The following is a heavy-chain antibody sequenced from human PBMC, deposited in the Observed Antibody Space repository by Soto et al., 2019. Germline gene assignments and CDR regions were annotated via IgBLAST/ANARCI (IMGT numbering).Heavy chain of an antibody. V-gene: IGHV3-33*06. CDR1: GFTFSSYG. D-gene: IGHD4-17*01. CDR3: AKGMGYGDYYFDY. CDR2: IWYDGSNK. J-gene: IGHJ4*02. Sequence: GGSLRLSCAASGFTFSSYGMHWVRQAPGKGLECVAVIWYDGSNKYYADSVKGRFTISRDNSKNTLYLQINSLRAEDTAVYYCAKGMGYGDYYFDYWGQGTLVTVSS.